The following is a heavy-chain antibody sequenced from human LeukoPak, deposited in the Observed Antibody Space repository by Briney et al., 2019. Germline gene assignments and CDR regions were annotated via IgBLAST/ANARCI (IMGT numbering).Heavy chain of an antibody. V-gene: IGHV4-59*01. D-gene: IGHD3-22*01. CDR2: IYYSENT. J-gene: IGHJ4*02. CDR3: AGGNFYDSSGHPYHFHY. CDR1: GFSISSYY. Sequence: SETLSLTCTVSGFSISSYYWSWIRQPPGKGLEWIGYIYYSENTNYNSSLKSRVTISEDTSKNQFSLNLTSVTDADTAVYYCAGGNFYDSSGHPYHFHYWGQGTLVTVPS.